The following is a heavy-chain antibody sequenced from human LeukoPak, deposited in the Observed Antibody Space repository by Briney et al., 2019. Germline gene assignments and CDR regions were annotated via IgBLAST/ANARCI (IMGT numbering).Heavy chain of an antibody. Sequence: GGSLRLSCAASGFTFSSYRMNWLRQAPGKGLEWVSSISSSSTYIYYADSEKGRFTISRDNAKNSLYLQMNSLRAEDTAVYYCAREGLPWHLYYFDYWGQGTLVTVSS. V-gene: IGHV3-21*01. D-gene: IGHD5-12*01. CDR1: GFTFSSYR. J-gene: IGHJ4*02. CDR3: AREGLPWHLYYFDY. CDR2: ISSSSTYI.